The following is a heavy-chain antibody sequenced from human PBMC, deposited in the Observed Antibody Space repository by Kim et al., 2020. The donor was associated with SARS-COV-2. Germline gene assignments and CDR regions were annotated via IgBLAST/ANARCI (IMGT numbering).Heavy chain of an antibody. V-gene: IGHV4-31*03. J-gene: IGHJ4*02. CDR2: IYYSGST. Sequence: SETLSLTCTVSGGSISSGGYYWSWIRQHPGKGLEWIGYIYYSGSTYYNPSLKSRVTISVDTSKNQFSLKLSSVTAADTAVYYCARLGGDGGVTDYWGQGTLVTVSS. CDR3: ARLGGDGGVTDY. CDR1: GGSISSGGYY. D-gene: IGHD3-16*01.